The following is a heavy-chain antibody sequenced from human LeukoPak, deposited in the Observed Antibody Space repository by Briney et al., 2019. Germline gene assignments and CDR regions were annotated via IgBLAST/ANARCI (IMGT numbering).Heavy chain of an antibody. J-gene: IGHJ4*02. CDR3: ARGYYDILTGYYPDY. Sequence: GGSLRLPCAASGFTFSSYSMNWVRQAPGKGLEWVSSISSSSSYIYYADSVKGRFTISRDNAKNSLYLQMNSVRAEDTAVYYCARGYYDILTGYYPDYWGQGTLVTVSS. CDR2: ISSSSSYI. V-gene: IGHV3-21*01. CDR1: GFTFSSYS. D-gene: IGHD3-9*01.